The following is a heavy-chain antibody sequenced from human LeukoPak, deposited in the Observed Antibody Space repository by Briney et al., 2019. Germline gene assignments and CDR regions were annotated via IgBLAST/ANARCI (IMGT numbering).Heavy chain of an antibody. V-gene: IGHV4-59*01. Sequence: SETLSLTCTVSGGSTSSYYWSWIRQPPGKGLEWIGYIYYSGSTNYNPSLKSRVTISVDTSKNQFSLKLSSVTAADTAVYYCARVGRYYYDSSGYYRKGWFDPWGQGTLVTVSS. CDR1: GGSTSSYY. CDR3: ARVGRYYYDSSGYYRKGWFDP. J-gene: IGHJ5*02. D-gene: IGHD3-22*01. CDR2: IYYSGST.